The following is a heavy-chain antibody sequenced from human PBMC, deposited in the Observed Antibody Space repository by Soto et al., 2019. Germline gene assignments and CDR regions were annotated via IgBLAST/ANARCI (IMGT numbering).Heavy chain of an antibody. CDR3: AQALVVVAATSGDYFDY. CDR2: ISGSGGST. CDR1: GFTFSSYA. V-gene: IGHV3-23*01. D-gene: IGHD2-15*01. J-gene: IGHJ4*02. Sequence: EVQLLESGGGLVQPGGSLRLSCAASGFTFSSYAMSWVRQAPGKGLEWVSGISGSGGSTYYAASVKGRFTISRDNSKNTLYLQMNSLRADDTAVYYCAQALVVVAATSGDYFDYWGQGTLVTVSS.